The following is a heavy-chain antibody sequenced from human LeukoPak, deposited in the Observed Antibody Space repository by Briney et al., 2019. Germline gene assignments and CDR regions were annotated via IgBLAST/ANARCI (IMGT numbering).Heavy chain of an antibody. V-gene: IGHV1-69*04. CDR2: IIPILGIA. CDR3: ARGGTMVRPHRPEFDY. D-gene: IGHD3-10*01. CDR1: GGTFSSYA. J-gene: IGHJ4*02. Sequence: GASVKVSCKASGGTFSSYAISWARQAPGQGLEWMGRIIPILGIANYAQKFQGRVTITADKSTSTAYMELSSLRSEDTAVYYCARGGTMVRPHRPEFDYWGQGTLVTVSS.